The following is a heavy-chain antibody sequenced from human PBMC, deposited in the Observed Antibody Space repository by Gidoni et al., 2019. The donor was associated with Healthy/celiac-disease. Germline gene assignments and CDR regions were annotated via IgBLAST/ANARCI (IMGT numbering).Heavy chain of an antibody. V-gene: IGHV1-69*06. CDR3: ASQGLWVSHYYGMDV. Sequence: QVQLVQSGAEVKKPGSSVKVSCKASGGTFSSSAISWVRQAPGQGLEWMGGIIPIFGTANYAQKCQGRVTITADKSTSTAYMELSSLRSEDTAVYYCASQGLWVSHYYGMDVWGQGTTVTVSS. D-gene: IGHD3-16*01. CDR1: GGTFSSSA. J-gene: IGHJ6*02. CDR2: IIPIFGTA.